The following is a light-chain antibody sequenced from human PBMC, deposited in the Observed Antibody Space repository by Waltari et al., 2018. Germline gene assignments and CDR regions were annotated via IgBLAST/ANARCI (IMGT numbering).Light chain of an antibody. CDR1: QSVSSN. CDR2: GAS. V-gene: IGKV3-15*01. Sequence: ELVMTQSPATLSVSPGERATLSCRASQSVSSNFAWYQQKPGQAPRLLIYGASTRSTGNPARFSGSGSGTEFTLTISSLQSEDFAVYYCQQYNNWLGTFGQGTKVEIK. CDR3: QQYNNWLGT. J-gene: IGKJ1*01.